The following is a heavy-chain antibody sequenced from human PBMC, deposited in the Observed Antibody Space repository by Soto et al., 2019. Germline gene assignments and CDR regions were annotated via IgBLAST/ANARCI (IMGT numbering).Heavy chain of an antibody. V-gene: IGHV5-51*01. CDR3: ARLGGIVDTGTWIQ. CDR1: GYRFSTYW. CDR2: IYPGDSDT. D-gene: IGHD1-26*01. Sequence: GEALKISCKASGYRFSTYWIGWVRQRPGKGPEWMAIIYPGDSDTRENPSFQGQVTISADKSSNTVHLQWRSLKASDTAIYYCARLGGIVDTGTWIQWGQGTPVTVSS. J-gene: IGHJ4*02.